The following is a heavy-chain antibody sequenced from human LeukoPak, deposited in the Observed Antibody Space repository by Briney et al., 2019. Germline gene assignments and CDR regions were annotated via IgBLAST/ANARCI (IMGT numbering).Heavy chain of an antibody. J-gene: IGHJ6*03. D-gene: IGHD6-19*01. Sequence: ASVKVSCKASGYTFTSYYMHWVRQAPGQGLEWMGWINPNSGGTNYAQKFQGRVTMTRDTSISTAYMELSRLRSDDTAVYYCARDLPSIAVAGTTHGRKYYYYMDVWGKGTTVTIS. V-gene: IGHV1-2*02. CDR2: INPNSGGT. CDR1: GYTFTSYY. CDR3: ARDLPSIAVAGTTHGRKYYYYMDV.